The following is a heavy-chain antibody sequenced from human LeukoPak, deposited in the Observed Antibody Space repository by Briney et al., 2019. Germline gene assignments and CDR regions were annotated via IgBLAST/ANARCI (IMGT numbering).Heavy chain of an antibody. CDR2: IIPIFGTA. Sequence: ASVKVSCKASGGTFSSYAISWVRQAPGQGLEWMGGIIPIFGTANYAQKFQGRVTITADKSTSTAYMELSSLRSEDTAVYYCARGELRYFDWPSDYFGYWGQGTLVTVSS. CDR3: ARGELRYFDWPSDYFGY. CDR1: GGTFSSYA. V-gene: IGHV1-69*06. D-gene: IGHD3-9*01. J-gene: IGHJ4*02.